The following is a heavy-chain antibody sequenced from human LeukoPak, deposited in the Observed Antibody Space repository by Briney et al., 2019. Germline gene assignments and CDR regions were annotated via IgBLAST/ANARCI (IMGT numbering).Heavy chain of an antibody. CDR3: ASPSMGTESDY. Sequence: PGGSLRLSCAASGFTVSSNYMSWVRQAPGKGLEWVSVIYSGGSTYYADSVKGRFTISRDNSKNTLYLQMNSLRAEDTAVYYCASPSMGTESDYWGQGTLVTVSS. V-gene: IGHV3-66*01. CDR1: GFTVSSNY. D-gene: IGHD1/OR15-1a*01. CDR2: IYSGGST. J-gene: IGHJ4*02.